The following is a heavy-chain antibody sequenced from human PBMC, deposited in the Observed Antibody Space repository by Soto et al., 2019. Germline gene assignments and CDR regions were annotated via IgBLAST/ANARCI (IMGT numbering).Heavy chain of an antibody. CDR1: GFTFSDHY. J-gene: IGHJ4*02. CDR3: ARLRLTGYFDY. V-gene: IGHV3-11*05. Sequence: QVQLVESGGGLVKPGGSLRLSCVASGFTFSDHYMPWIGQAPGKGLEWLSYISTSSSYTNYADSVKGRFTISRDNAMNSLYLQMNSQRAEDTAVYYCARLRLTGYFDYWGQGTLVTVSS. CDR2: ISTSSSYT.